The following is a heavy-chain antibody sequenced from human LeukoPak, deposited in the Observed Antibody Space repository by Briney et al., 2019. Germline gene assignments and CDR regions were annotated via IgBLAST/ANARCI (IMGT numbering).Heavy chain of an antibody. Sequence: GVSLRLSCAASRFTLSNYWRSWVRQAPGKGLEWVANIKQDGSETYYVNSVKGRFTISRDNAKNSLSLQMNSLRAEDTAVYYCARQRGSGCLDYWGQGTLVTVSS. CDR3: ARQRGSGCLDY. J-gene: IGHJ4*02. CDR2: IKQDGSET. V-gene: IGHV3-7*01. CDR1: RFTLSNYW. D-gene: IGHD6-19*01.